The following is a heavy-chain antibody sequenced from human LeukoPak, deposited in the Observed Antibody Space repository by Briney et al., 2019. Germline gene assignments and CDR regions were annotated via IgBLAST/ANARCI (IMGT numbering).Heavy chain of an antibody. Sequence: SETLSLTCAVYGGSFSGYYWSWIRQPPGKGLEWIGEINHSGSTNYNPSLKSRVTISVDTSKNQFSLKLSSVTAADTAVYYCARGLFGQLLSRFRAFDIWGQGTMVTVSS. CDR1: GGSFSGYY. V-gene: IGHV4-34*01. CDR3: ARGLFGQLLSRFRAFDI. J-gene: IGHJ3*02. D-gene: IGHD2-2*01. CDR2: INHSGST.